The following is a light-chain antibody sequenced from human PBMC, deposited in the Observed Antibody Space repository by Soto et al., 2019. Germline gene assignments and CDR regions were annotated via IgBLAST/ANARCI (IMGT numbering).Light chain of an antibody. Sequence: DIQMTQSPSSLSASVGDRVTITCRASQGISNYLAWYQQQPGKVPKLLIYVASTLQSGVPSRFSGSGSGTEFTLTNSSLQPEDVETYYCPKYNSAPWTFGQGTKVEIK. V-gene: IGKV1-27*01. J-gene: IGKJ1*01. CDR1: QGISNY. CDR2: VAS. CDR3: PKYNSAPWT.